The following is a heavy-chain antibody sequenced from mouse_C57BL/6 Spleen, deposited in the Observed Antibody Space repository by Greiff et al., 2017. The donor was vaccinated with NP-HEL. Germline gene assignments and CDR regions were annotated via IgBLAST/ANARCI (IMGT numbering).Heavy chain of an antibody. CDR2: IWWDDDK. V-gene: IGHV8-8*01. D-gene: IGHD2-4*01. CDR1: GFSLSTFGMG. CDR3: ARIWSYDYDMYAMDY. J-gene: IGHJ4*01. Sequence: QVTLQESGPGILQPSQTLSLTCSFSGFSLSTFGMGVGWIRQPSGQGLEWLAHIWWDDDKYYNPALKSRPSIFKDTSKNQVFLKVANVDTADTATYYCARIWSYDYDMYAMDYWGQGTSVTVSS.